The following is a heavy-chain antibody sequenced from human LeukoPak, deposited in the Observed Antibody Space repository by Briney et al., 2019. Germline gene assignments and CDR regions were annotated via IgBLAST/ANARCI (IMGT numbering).Heavy chain of an antibody. Sequence: PGGSLRLSCAASGFTFSNAWMSWVRQAPGKGLEWVGRIKSKTDGGTTDYAAPVKGRFTISRDDSKNTLYLQMNSLKTEDTAVYYCTTDPAVLSYDSSGYYPQSWGQGTLVTVSS. CDR2: IKSKTDGGTT. CDR3: TTDPAVLSYDSSGYYPQS. V-gene: IGHV3-15*01. J-gene: IGHJ5*02. D-gene: IGHD3-22*01. CDR1: GFTFSNAW.